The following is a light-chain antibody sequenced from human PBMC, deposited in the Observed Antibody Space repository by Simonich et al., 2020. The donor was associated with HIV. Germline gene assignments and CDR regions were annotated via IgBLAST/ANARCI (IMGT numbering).Light chain of an antibody. Sequence: QSVLTQPPSASGTPGQRVTISFSGSSSNIGSNTVNWYQQLPGTAPKLLLHSNNKRPSGVPARVSGSKSGTSASLAISGLQSEDEADYYCAAWDDSLNGWVFGGGTKLTVL. CDR1: SSNIGSNT. V-gene: IGLV1-44*01. CDR2: SNN. J-gene: IGLJ3*02. CDR3: AAWDDSLNGWV.